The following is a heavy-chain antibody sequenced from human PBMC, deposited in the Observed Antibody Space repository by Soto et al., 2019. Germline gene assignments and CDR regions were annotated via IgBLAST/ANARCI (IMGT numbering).Heavy chain of an antibody. D-gene: IGHD4-17*01. V-gene: IGHV1-18*01. Sequence: QVQLVQSGAEVKKPGASVKVSCKASGYDFSNYGISWVRQAPGQGLEWMGWISSYSGESNYAQKFQGRLTVTLDTSTSTVYMELGSLRSDDTAVFYCARASRGDYCIADSCYSDYWGQGTLVTVSS. CDR2: ISSYSGES. CDR1: GYDFSNYG. CDR3: ARASRGDYCIADSCYSDY. J-gene: IGHJ4*02.